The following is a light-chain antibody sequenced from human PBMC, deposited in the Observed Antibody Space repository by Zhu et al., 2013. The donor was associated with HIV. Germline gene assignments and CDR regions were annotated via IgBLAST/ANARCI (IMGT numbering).Light chain of an antibody. J-gene: IGKJ4*01. CDR1: QSVGSSY. V-gene: IGKV3-20*01. CDR3: HQYDHSPQT. CDR2: GAS. Sequence: EVVLTQSPGTLSSSPGERATLSCRASQSVGSSYLAWYQQKSGQAPRLLIYGASSRATGIPDRFSGSGSGTDFTLTISRLEPEDFAVYYCHQYDHSPQTFGVGTKVEIK.